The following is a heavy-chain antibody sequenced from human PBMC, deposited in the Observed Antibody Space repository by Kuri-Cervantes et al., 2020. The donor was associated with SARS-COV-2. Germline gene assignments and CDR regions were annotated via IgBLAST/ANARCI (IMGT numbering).Heavy chain of an antibody. CDR3: ARGGDIVVVPAAIEFLRRFDP. Sequence: GGSLRLSCAVSGFTFSSYGMHWVRQAPGKGLEWVAVIWYDGSNKYYADSVKGRFTISRDNSKNTLYLQMNSLRAEDTAVYYCARGGDIVVVPAAIEFLRRFDPWGQGTLVTVSS. D-gene: IGHD2-2*01. CDR2: IWYDGSNK. CDR1: GFTFSSYG. J-gene: IGHJ5*02. V-gene: IGHV3-33*08.